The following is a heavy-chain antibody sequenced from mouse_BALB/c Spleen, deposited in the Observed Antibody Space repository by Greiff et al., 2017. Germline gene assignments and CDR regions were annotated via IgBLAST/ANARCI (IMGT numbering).Heavy chain of an antibody. D-gene: IGHD2-4*01. CDR2: ISYDGSN. V-gene: IGHV3-6*02. Sequence: EVKLVESGPGLVKPSQSLSLTCSVTGYSITSGYYWNWIRQFPGNKLEWMGYISYDGSNNYNPSLKNRISITRDTSKNQFFLKLNSVTTEDTATYYCARAPIYYDYDVGFDYWGQGTTLTVSS. CDR1: GYSITSGYY. J-gene: IGHJ2*01. CDR3: ARAPIYYDYDVGFDY.